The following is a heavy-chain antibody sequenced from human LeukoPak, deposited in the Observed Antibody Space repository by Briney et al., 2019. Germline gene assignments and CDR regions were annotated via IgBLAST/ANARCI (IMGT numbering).Heavy chain of an antibody. CDR2: ISSSSSTI. J-gene: IGHJ6*02. CDR3: ARDIVVVPAAPNYYYGMDV. Sequence: GGSLRLSCAASGFTFSSYSMNWVRQAPGKGLEWVSYISSSSSTIYYADSVKGRFTISRDNAKNSLYLQMNSLRAEDTAVYYCARDIVVVPAAPNYYYGMDVWGQGTTVTVSS. V-gene: IGHV3-48*01. CDR1: GFTFSSYS. D-gene: IGHD2-2*01.